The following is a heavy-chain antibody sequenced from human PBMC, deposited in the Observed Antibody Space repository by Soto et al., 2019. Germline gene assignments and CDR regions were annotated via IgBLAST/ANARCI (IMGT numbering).Heavy chain of an antibody. J-gene: IGHJ5*02. Sequence: PSETRSLTCVVSGDSITNGEYDWSLIRQPPGXDLEXIAXIXXXXXTXXXPSLKSRVTISLDPSKNHFYLKMTSVTGADTAVYSCARGIQEGFDPWGQGTLVT. CDR2: IXXXXXT. V-gene: IGHV4-30-4*01. CDR3: ARGIQEGFDP. D-gene: IGHD5-18*01. CDR1: GDSITNGEYD.